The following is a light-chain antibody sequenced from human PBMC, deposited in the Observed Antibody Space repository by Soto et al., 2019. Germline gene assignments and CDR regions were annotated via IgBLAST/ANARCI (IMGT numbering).Light chain of an antibody. CDR1: QSVSSSY. CDR3: HQYNNWPPWT. CDR2: GAS. J-gene: IGKJ1*01. Sequence: EIVLTQSPGTLSLSPGERATLSCRASQSVSSSYLAWYQQKPGQAPRLLIYGASTRATGIPARFSGSGSGTEFTLIISSLQSEDFAVYYCHQYNNWPPWTFGPGTKVDIK. V-gene: IGKV3-15*01.